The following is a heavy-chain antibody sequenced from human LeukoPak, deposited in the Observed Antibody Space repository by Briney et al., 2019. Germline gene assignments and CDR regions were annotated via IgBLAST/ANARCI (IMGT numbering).Heavy chain of an antibody. J-gene: IGHJ3*02. CDR2: IYPGDSDT. CDR3: ATRIYYYDSSGYSTWAFDI. Sequence: GESLKISCKGSGYSFTSYWIGWVRQMPGKGLEWMRIIYPGDSDTRYSPSFQGQVTISADKSISTAYLQWSSLKASDTAMYYCATRIYYYDSSGYSTWAFDIWGQGTMVTVSS. D-gene: IGHD3-22*01. V-gene: IGHV5-51*01. CDR1: GYSFTSYW.